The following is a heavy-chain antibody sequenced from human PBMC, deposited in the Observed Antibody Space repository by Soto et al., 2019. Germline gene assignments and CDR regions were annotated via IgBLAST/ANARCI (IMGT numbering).Heavy chain of an antibody. D-gene: IGHD2-2*02. J-gene: IGHJ6*02. CDR1: GGSISSSNW. V-gene: IGHV4-4*02. Sequence: SETLSLTCAVSGGSISSSNWWSWVRQPPGKGLEWIGEIYRSGSTNYNPSLKSRATISVDKSKNQFSLKLSSVTAADTAVYYCARAGVVVVPAAILNYYYYYGMDVWGQGTTVTVSS. CDR3: ARAGVVVVPAAILNYYYYYGMDV. CDR2: IYRSGST.